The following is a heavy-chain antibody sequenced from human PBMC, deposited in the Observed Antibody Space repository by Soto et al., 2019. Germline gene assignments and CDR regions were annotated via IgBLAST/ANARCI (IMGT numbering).Heavy chain of an antibody. CDR3: ASQHYYDCSGYYVGY. J-gene: IGHJ4*02. Sequence: PSETLSLTCTVSGGSISSDSYYWGWIRQSPEKGLEWIASISYSGSTYYNPTLKSRLIISVDTSKSQFSLKLSSVTAADTAVYYCASQHYYDCSGYYVGYWGQGTLVTVSS. CDR2: ISYSGST. CDR1: GGSISSDSYY. D-gene: IGHD3-22*01. V-gene: IGHV4-39*01.